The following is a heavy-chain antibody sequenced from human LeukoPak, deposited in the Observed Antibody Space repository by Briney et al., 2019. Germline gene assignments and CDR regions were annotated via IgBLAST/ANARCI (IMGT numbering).Heavy chain of an antibody. Sequence: GESLRLSCAASGFTFSDYSMNWVRQAPGKGLEWVSSISSSTTYIYYADSVKGRFTISRDNAKNSLFLQMNSLRAEDTAVYYCARRQGYCSSTSCYDYYMDVWGKGTTVTVSS. J-gene: IGHJ6*03. CDR1: GFTFSDYS. CDR2: ISSSTTYI. CDR3: ARRQGYCSSTSCYDYYMDV. V-gene: IGHV3-21*01. D-gene: IGHD2-2*01.